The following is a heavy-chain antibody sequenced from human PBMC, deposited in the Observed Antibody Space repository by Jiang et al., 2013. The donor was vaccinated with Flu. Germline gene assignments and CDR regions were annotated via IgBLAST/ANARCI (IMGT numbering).Heavy chain of an antibody. CDR1: GGSISNVVTT. Sequence: VSGGSISNVVTTGIGSASTQEGPGVDWEHLLQWEHLLQPSLKSRVTISVDTSKNQFSLNLSSVTAADTAVYYCARDLPFDQWGQGTLVTVSS. V-gene: IGHV4-31*02. CDR3: ARDLPFDQ. J-gene: IGHJ4*02. CDR2: LLQWEH.